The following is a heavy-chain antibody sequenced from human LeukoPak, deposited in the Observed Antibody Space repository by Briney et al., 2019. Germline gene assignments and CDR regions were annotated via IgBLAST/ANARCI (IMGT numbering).Heavy chain of an antibody. CDR1: GFTFSSYA. Sequence: PGGSLRLSCAASGFTFSSYAMSWVRQAPGKGLEWVSAISGSGGSTYYADSVKGRFTISRDNSKNTLYLQMNSLRAEDTAVYYCAKVGYYDFWSGFTRFDPWGQGTLVTVSS. CDR3: AKVGYYDFWSGFTRFDP. J-gene: IGHJ5*02. V-gene: IGHV3-23*01. CDR2: ISGSGGST. D-gene: IGHD3-3*01.